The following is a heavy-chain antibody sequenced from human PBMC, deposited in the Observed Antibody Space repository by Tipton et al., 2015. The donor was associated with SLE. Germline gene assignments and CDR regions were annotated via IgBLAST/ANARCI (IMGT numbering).Heavy chain of an antibody. J-gene: IGHJ4*02. D-gene: IGHD6-13*01. CDR3: ARDRGSSWFFFDY. CDR1: GFTSSSSA. Sequence: SLRLSCAASGFTSSSSAMSWVRQAPGKGLECVSVVYGDDTGTYYAESVKGRFTISRDNSKNTLYLQMNSLRAEDTAVYYCARDRGSSWFFFDYWGQRSLVAVSS. V-gene: IGHV3-23*03. CDR2: VYGDDTGT.